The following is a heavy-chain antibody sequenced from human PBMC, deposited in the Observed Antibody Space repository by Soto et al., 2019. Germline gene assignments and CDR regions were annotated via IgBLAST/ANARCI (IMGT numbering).Heavy chain of an antibody. J-gene: IGHJ4*02. D-gene: IGHD1-20*01. CDR1: GFTFNDYS. CDR2: IGRKRKYI. CDR3: ARYHNWSFDY. V-gene: IGHV3-48*02. Sequence: EVQLVESGGGLVQPGGSLRLSCAASGFTFNDYSMNWVRQGPGKGLEWVSNIGRKRKYIDYADSVKGRFTMFRDGANNSMFLQIISLSDEDTADYYCARYHNWSFDYLGQGFPVTVSS.